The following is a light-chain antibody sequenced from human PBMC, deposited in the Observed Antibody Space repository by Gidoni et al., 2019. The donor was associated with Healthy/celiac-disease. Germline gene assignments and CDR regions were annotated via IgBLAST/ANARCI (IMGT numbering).Light chain of an antibody. V-gene: IGKV1-9*01. CDR1: QGISSY. J-gene: IGKJ2*01. Sequence: IHLTQSPSSLSASVGDRVTIPCRASQGISSYLAWDQQKPGKAPKLLIYAASTLQSGVPSRFSGSGSGTDFTLTISSLQPEDFATYYCQQLNSYPHTCGQGTKLEIK. CDR3: QQLNSYPHT. CDR2: AAS.